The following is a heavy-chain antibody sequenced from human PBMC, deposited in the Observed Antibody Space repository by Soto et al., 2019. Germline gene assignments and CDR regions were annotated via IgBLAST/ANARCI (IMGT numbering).Heavy chain of an antibody. D-gene: IGHD1-26*01. CDR3: ARRYGSDIDY. Sequence: SETLSLICTVSGGTISSWYWSWIRQPPGKGLEWIGYIYYSGSTNCNPSLKSRVTISVDTSKNQFSLKLSSVTAADTAVYYCARRYGSDIDYWGQGTLVTVSS. CDR2: IYYSGST. CDR1: GGTISSWY. V-gene: IGHV4-59*08. J-gene: IGHJ4*02.